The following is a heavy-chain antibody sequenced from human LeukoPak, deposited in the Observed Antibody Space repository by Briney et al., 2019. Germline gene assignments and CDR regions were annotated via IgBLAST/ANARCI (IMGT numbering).Heavy chain of an antibody. D-gene: IGHD6-19*01. CDR1: GGSMSNYY. Sequence: PSETLSLTCSVSGGSMSNYYWRWIRQPPGKGLEWIGNIFYSGSTNYNPSLKSRVTILVDTSKKQFSLKLRSMTAADTAVYFCARDLGYASGWYYFDHWGQGTLVTVSS. V-gene: IGHV4-59*01. CDR3: ARDLGYASGWYYFDH. J-gene: IGHJ4*02. CDR2: IFYSGST.